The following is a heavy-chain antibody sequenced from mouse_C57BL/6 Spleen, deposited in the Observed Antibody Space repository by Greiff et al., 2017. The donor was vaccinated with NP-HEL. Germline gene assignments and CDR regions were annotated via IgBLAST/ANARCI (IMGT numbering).Heavy chain of an antibody. CDR2: IHPNSGST. D-gene: IGHD2-3*01. Sequence: QVQLQQPGAELVKPGASVKLSCKASGYTFTSYWMHWVKQRPGQGLEWIGMIHPNSGSTNYNEKFKSKATLTVDKSSSTAYMQLSSLTSEDSAVYFCAKGDDGYYVGYYAMDDWGQGTSVTVSS. CDR1: GYTFTSYW. J-gene: IGHJ4*01. CDR3: AKGDDGYYVGYYAMDD. V-gene: IGHV1-64*01.